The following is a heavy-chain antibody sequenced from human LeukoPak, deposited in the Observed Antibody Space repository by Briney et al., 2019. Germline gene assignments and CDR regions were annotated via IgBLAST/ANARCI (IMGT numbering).Heavy chain of an antibody. CDR1: GGSFSGYY. CDR3: ARGGYCSSTSCYFDY. Sequence: PSETLSLTCAVYGGSFSGYYWSWIRQPPGKGLVWIGEINHSGSTNYNPSLKSRVTISVDTSKNQFSLKLSSVTAADTAVYYCARGGYCSSTSCYFDYWGQGTLVTVSS. CDR2: INHSGST. V-gene: IGHV4-34*01. D-gene: IGHD2-2*01. J-gene: IGHJ4*02.